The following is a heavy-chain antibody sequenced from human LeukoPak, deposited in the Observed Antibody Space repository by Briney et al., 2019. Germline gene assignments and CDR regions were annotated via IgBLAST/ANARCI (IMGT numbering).Heavy chain of an antibody. Sequence: PSETLSLTCAVSGSSISSNNLWGWIRQPPGKALEWIGYIYYSGSIYYNPSLKSRVTMSVDTSKNQFSLKLSSATAVDTAVYYCARKFPSIFYMDVWGKGTTVTVSS. J-gene: IGHJ6*03. V-gene: IGHV4-28*05. CDR3: ARKFPSIFYMDV. CDR2: IYYSGSI. D-gene: IGHD3-9*01. CDR1: GSSISSNNL.